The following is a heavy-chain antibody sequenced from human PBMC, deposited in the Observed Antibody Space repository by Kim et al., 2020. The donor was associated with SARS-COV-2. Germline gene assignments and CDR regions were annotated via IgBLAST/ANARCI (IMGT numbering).Heavy chain of an antibody. D-gene: IGHD3-22*01. CDR1: GYTFTGYY. Sequence: ASVKVSCKASGYTFTGYYIHWVRQAPGQGLEWMGWINPKSGDTNYAQNFQGRVTMTRDTSIKTAYMEVTRLTSDDTAVDYCARDANYYDSRDYFDSWGQG. CDR3: ARDANYYDSRDYFDS. J-gene: IGHJ4*02. CDR2: INPKSGDT. V-gene: IGHV1-2*02.